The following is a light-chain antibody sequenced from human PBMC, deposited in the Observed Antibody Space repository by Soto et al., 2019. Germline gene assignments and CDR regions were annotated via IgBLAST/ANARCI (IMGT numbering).Light chain of an antibody. CDR1: SSNIGAGYD. CDR2: GNS. CDR3: QSYDSSLSGWDV. Sequence: QSALTQPPSVSGAPGQRVTISCTGSSSNIGAGYDVHWYQQLPGTAPKLLIYGNSNRPSGVPDRFSGSKSGTSASLAMTGLQAEDEADYYCQSYDSSLSGWDVFGNGTKVIVL. J-gene: IGLJ1*01. V-gene: IGLV1-40*01.